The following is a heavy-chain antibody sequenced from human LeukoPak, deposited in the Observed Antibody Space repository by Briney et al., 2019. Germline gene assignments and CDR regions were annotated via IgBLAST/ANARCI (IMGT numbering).Heavy chain of an antibody. D-gene: IGHD2-15*01. V-gene: IGHV3-23*01. Sequence: GSLRLSCAASGFTFSSYAMSWVRQAPGKGLEWVSAISGSGGSTYYADSVKGRFTISRDNSKNTLYLQMNSLGAEDTAVYYCAKDKIVVVVAETDAFDIWGQGTMVTVSS. CDR1: GFTFSSYA. J-gene: IGHJ3*02. CDR2: ISGSGGST. CDR3: AKDKIVVVVAETDAFDI.